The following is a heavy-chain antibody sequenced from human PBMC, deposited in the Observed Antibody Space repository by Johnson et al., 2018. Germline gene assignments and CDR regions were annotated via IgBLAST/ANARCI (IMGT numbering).Heavy chain of an antibody. V-gene: IGHV3-30-3*01. CDR3: AREFVCLVY. Sequence: QVQLVESGGGVVQPGRSLRLSCAASGFTFSSYAMHWVRQAPGKGLEWVAVISYDGSNKYYADSVKGRFTISRDNSKNTLYLQMNSLRAEDTAVYYCAREFVCLVYWGQGTLVTVSS. CDR2: ISYDGSNK. J-gene: IGHJ4*02. D-gene: IGHD5/OR15-5a*01. CDR1: GFTFSSYA.